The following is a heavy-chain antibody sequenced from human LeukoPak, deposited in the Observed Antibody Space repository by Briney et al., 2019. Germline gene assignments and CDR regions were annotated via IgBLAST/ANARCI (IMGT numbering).Heavy chain of an antibody. D-gene: IGHD3-16*01. V-gene: IGHV5-51*01. CDR2: IYPADSDT. CDR1: GFSFTSYW. CDR3: ARPGQLGEYTPYYFVY. Sequence: PGESLKISCKGSGFSFTSYWIGWVRQMPGKGLEYMGIIYPADSDTRYSPSFQGQVTISADKSISTAYLQWSSLKASDTAMYYCARPGQLGEYTPYYFVYWGQGTLVTVSS. J-gene: IGHJ4*02.